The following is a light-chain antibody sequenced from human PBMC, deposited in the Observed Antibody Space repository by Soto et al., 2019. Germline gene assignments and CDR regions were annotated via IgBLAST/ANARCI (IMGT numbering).Light chain of an antibody. Sequence: DIVMTQSPLSLPVTPGEPASISCTSSESLLHSNGNTYLDWYLQKPGQSPQLLIYLGSNRASGVPDRFSGSGSGTDFTLKISRVEAEDVGVYYCMQALQTRTFGQGTRLEIK. CDR3: MQALQTRT. CDR1: ESLLHSNGNTY. CDR2: LGS. J-gene: IGKJ5*01. V-gene: IGKV2-28*01.